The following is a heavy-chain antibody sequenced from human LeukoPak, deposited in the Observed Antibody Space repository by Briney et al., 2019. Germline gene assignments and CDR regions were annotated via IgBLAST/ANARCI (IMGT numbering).Heavy chain of an antibody. CDR2: ISYDGSNK. J-gene: IGHJ4*02. Sequence: GGSLRLSCAASGFTFSSYAMHWVRQAPGKGLEWVAVISYDGSNKYYADSVKGRFTISRDNSKNTLYLQMNSLRAEDTAVYYCAREYCGGDCYQGTDYWDQGTLATVSS. D-gene: IGHD2-21*02. CDR1: GFTFSSYA. V-gene: IGHV3-30-3*01. CDR3: AREYCGGDCYQGTDY.